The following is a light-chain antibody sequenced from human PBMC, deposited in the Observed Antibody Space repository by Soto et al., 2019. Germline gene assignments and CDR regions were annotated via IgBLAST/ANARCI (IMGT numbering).Light chain of an antibody. CDR1: SSDIGGYNY. J-gene: IGLJ2*01. CDR2: EVS. V-gene: IGLV2-8*01. CDR3: RSYAGSNNFVV. Sequence: QSALTQPPSASGSPGQSVTISCTGTSSDIGGYNYVSWYQQHPGKAPKLMVYEVSKRPSGVADRFSGSKSGNTASLTVSGLQAEDEADYYCRSYAGSNNFVVFGGGTKPTVL.